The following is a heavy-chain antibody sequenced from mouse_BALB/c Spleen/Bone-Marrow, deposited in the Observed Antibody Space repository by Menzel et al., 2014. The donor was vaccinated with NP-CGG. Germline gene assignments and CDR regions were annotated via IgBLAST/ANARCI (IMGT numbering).Heavy chain of an antibody. CDR2: ISSGGST. D-gene: IGHD1-2*01. CDR3: ARVNYYGSSDY. CDR1: GFTFSSYA. Sequence: DVQLVESGGGLVKPGGSLKLSCAASGFTFSSYAMSWARQTPEKRLEWVASISSGGSTYYPDSVKGRFTISRDNARNILYLQMSSLRSEDTAMYYCARVNYYGSSDYWGQGTTLTVSS. V-gene: IGHV5-6-5*01. J-gene: IGHJ2*01.